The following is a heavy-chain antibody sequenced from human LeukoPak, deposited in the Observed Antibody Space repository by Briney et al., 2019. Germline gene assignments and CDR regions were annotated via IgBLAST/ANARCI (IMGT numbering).Heavy chain of an antibody. Sequence: GGSLRLSCTASGLTFSNYAMSWVRQAPGKGLEWVSGITANGGGTYSADSVKGRFTISGDSSRHTLYLQMNTLRADDTAVYYCAKSEGNFDYWGQGTLVTVSS. V-gene: IGHV3-23*01. J-gene: IGHJ4*02. CDR2: ITANGGGT. CDR3: AKSEGNFDY. CDR1: GLTFSNYA.